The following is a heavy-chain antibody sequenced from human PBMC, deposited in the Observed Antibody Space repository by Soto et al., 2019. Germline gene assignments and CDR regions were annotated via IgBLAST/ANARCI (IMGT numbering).Heavy chain of an antibody. CDR3: ARDKASGSYDAFDI. J-gene: IGHJ3*02. Sequence: GGSLRLSCAASGFTFSSYSMNWVRQAPGKGLEWVSSISSSSSYIYYADSVKGRFTISRDNAKNSLYLQMNSLRAEDTAVYYCARDKASGSYDAFDIWGQGQWSPSPQ. D-gene: IGHD1-26*01. V-gene: IGHV3-21*01. CDR1: GFTFSSYS. CDR2: ISSSSSYI.